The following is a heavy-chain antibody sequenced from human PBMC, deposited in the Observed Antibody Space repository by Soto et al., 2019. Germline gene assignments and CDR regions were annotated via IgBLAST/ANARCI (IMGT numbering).Heavy chain of an antibody. V-gene: IGHV4-30-4*01. CDR2: IYYSGST. CDR3: ARSRITDMDV. D-gene: IGHD3-10*01. J-gene: IGHJ6*02. Sequence: QVQLQESGPGLVKPSQTLSLTCTVSGGSISSAEDYWSWIRQPPGKGLEWIGYIYYSGSTYYNPSLQSRVTISVDTSKNQFSLKLSSVTAADTAVYYCARSRITDMDVWGQGTTVTVSS. CDR1: GGSISSAEDY.